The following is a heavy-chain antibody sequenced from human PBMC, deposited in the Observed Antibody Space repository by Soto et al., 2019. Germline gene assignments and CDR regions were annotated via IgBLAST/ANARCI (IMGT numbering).Heavy chain of an antibody. Sequence: PSETLSLTCTVSGGAISSSSYYWGWIRQPPGKGLEWIGSIYYSGSTYYNPSLKSRVTISVDTSKNQFSLKLSSVTAADTAVYYCARQGSGHSYGQYYYYRMDVWGQGTTVT. J-gene: IGHJ6*02. CDR1: GGAISSSSYY. V-gene: IGHV4-39*01. D-gene: IGHD5-18*01. CDR2: IYYSGST. CDR3: ARQGSGHSYGQYYYYRMDV.